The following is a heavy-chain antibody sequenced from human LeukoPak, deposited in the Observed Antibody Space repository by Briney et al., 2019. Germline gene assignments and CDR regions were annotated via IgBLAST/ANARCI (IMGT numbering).Heavy chain of an antibody. J-gene: IGHJ4*02. Sequence: GGSRGLSCAASGFTVSTDHRTWFRKPPGKGLGWVAIGYSEEWVAISYSGGTSQYAESVKGRFTISRDNSRNTLSLQMNSLRAEDTALYYCARVWELSFDHWGQGTLVTVSP. CDR2: SYSGGTS. CDR3: ARVWELSFDH. CDR1: GFTVSTDH. V-gene: IGHV3-53*01. D-gene: IGHD1-26*01.